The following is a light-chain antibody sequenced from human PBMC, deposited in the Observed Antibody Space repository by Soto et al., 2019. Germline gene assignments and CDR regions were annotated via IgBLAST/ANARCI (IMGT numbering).Light chain of an antibody. J-gene: IGKJ3*01. CDR2: GAS. Sequence: EIVLTQSPGTLSLSPGERATLSCRASQSISSSDLAWYQQKPGQAPRLLIYGASSRATGIPDRFSGSGSGADFTLTISRLEPEDFALYYCQQYSSSLFTFGPGTKVDIK. CDR3: QQYSSSLFT. CDR1: QSISSSD. V-gene: IGKV3-20*01.